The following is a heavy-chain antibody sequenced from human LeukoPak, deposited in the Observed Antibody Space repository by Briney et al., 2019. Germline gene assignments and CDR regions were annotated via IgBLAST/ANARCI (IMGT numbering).Heavy chain of an antibody. CDR1: GGTFSSYA. V-gene: IGHV1-69*05. CDR3: ASQGGQQLVTFSYYYYMDV. Sequence: ASVKVSCKASGGTFSSYAISWVRQAPAQGLEWMGGIIPIFGTANYAQKFQGRVTITTDESTSTAYMELSSLRSEDTAVYYCASQGGQQLVTFSYYYYMDVWAKGPRSPSP. J-gene: IGHJ6*03. D-gene: IGHD6-13*01. CDR2: IIPIFGTA.